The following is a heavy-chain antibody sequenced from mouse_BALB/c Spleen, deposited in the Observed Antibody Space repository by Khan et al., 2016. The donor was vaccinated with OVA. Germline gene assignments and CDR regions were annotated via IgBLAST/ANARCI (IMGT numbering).Heavy chain of an antibody. CDR1: GFSLTNYG. Sequence: QVQLKESGPGLAAPSQSLSITCTTSGFSLTNYGVHWVRQPPGKGLEWLVVIWSDGTSTYYSDLKSRLTTTKDNPQSQAFLNMNSFQTDDTSIYFCAGQPYYHYNIMDYWGQGTSVTVSS. J-gene: IGHJ4*01. V-gene: IGHV2-6-1*01. CDR2: IWSDGTS. D-gene: IGHD2-10*01. CDR3: AGQPYYHYNIMDY.